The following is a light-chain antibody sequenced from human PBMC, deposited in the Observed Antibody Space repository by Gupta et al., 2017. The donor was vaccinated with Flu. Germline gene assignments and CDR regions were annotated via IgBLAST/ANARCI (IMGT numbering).Light chain of an antibody. CDR2: GAS. CDR3: HQYSDVSPWT. J-gene: IGKJ1*01. V-gene: IGKV3-20*01. Sequence: EIVLTQSPGTLSLPPGERATLSCRARHGIDSKFLAWYQQKPGQAPRLLIYGASSRASGIPDRFRGGGSGTQFTLTITSLEPEDFAVYYCHQYSDVSPWTFGQGTKV. CDR1: HGIDSKF.